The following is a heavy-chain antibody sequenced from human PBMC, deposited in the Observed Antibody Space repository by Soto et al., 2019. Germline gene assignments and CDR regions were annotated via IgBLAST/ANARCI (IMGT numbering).Heavy chain of an antibody. CDR2: IKQDGSEK. CDR1: GFIFSSHR. CDR3: ARVVGAPNWFDP. J-gene: IGHJ5*02. V-gene: IGHV3-7*04. D-gene: IGHD1-26*01. Sequence: EVQLVDSGGGLVQPGGSLRLSCAASGFIFSSHRMSWVRQAPGKGLEWVANIKQDGSEKYYVDSVKGRFTISRDNAKNSLDLQMNSLRAEDTAVYYCARVVGAPNWFDPWGQGTLVTVSS.